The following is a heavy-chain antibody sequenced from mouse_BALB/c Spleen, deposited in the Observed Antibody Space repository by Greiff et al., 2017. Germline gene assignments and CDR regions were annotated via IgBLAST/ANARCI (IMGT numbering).Heavy chain of an antibody. Sequence: VQLQQSGTVLARPGASVKLSCKASGYSFTSYWMHWVTQRPGQGLEWIGAIYPGNSDTSYNPKFKGKAKLTAVTSSSTAYMELSSLTNEDSAVYYCTRSMYDSMDYWGQGTSVTVSS. V-gene: IGHV1-5*01. CDR1: GYSFTSYW. CDR3: TRSMYDSMDY. CDR2: IYPGNSDT. J-gene: IGHJ4*01.